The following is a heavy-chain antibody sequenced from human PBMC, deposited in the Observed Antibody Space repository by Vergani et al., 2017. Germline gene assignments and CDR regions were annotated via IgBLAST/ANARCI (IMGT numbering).Heavy chain of an antibody. J-gene: IGHJ5*02. CDR3: AREEGEEGEEEGGFDP. V-gene: IGHV1-2*02. D-gene: IGHD3-16*01. Sequence: QVQLVQSGAEVKKPGASVTVSCKASGYTFTGYYMHWVRQAPGHGLEWMGWINPNSGGTNYAQKFQGRVTMTRDTSISTAYMELSRLRSDATAVYYWAREEGEEGEEEGGFDPWGQGTLVTVSS. CDR2: INPNSGGT. CDR1: GYTFTGYY.